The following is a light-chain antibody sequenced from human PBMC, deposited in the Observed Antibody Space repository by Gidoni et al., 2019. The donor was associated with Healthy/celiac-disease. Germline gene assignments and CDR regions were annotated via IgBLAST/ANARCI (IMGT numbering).Light chain of an antibody. CDR1: QSVSSN. CDR3: QQYNNWPPWT. V-gene: IGKV3-15*01. CDR2: GAS. Sequence: VLAQSPATLSVSPGESATASYRASQSVSSNLACYQQKPGQAPRLLIYGASTSATGIPARFSGSGSATAFTLPISSLQSADFAVSYCQQYNNWPPWTFGQGTKVEIK. J-gene: IGKJ1*01.